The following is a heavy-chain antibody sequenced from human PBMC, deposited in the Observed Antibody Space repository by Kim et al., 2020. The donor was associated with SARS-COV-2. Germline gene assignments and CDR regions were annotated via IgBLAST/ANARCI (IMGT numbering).Heavy chain of an antibody. J-gene: IGHJ1*01. CDR1: GFTFSSYA. V-gene: IGHV3-23*01. D-gene: IGHD3-22*01. CDR3: AKDVMSYYYDSSGVN. Sequence: GGSLRLSCAASGFTFSSYAMSWVRQAPGKGLEWVSTISGSGAGSTYYADSVKGRFTISRENSKNTLYLHMNSLRAEDTAIYYCAKDVMSYYYDSSGVNWG. CDR2: ISGSGAGST.